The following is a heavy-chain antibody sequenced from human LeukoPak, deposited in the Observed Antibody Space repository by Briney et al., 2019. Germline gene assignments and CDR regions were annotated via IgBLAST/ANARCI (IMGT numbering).Heavy chain of an antibody. CDR2: INGNIDGGTK. CDR3: KQVTAYDILTGHYHDSFDR. Sequence: PENSLILSCASSGLAFSNAWMSWVLQAPGKRLEWVGRINGNIDGGTKDHAAYVKGRFTISRDDSKNTLYLQMNSLKTEDAAVFYCKQVTAYDILTGHYHDSFDRWGQGTMVTVSS. V-gene: IGHV3-15*01. CDR1: GLAFSNAW. J-gene: IGHJ3*01. D-gene: IGHD3-9*01.